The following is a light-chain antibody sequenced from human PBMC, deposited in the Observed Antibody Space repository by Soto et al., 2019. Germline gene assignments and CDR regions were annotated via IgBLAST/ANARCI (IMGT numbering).Light chain of an antibody. CDR3: IQHNSVPTS. J-gene: IGKJ2*03. V-gene: IGKV1-5*03. CDR1: QSIDRW. Sequence: DIQMTQSPSTLSASVGGRVTITCRVRQSIDRWLAGYRQKPGKAPNLLVYKGSSLESGVPERLSGRGLGTDFSLSITGMQPHDVAAYYCIQHNSVPTSFGQGTRLE. CDR2: KGS.